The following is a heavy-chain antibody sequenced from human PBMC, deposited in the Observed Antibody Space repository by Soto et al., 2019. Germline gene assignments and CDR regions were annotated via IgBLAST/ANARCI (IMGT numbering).Heavy chain of an antibody. CDR1: GFTFSNAW. CDR2: IKSKTDGGTT. V-gene: IGHV3-15*07. J-gene: IGHJ6*02. CDR3: TTRRGYSYGTAYYYYGMDV. D-gene: IGHD5-18*01. Sequence: SGGSLRLSCAASGFTFSNAWMNWIRQAPGEGLEWGGRIKSKTDGGTTDYAAPVKGRFTISSDDSKNTLYLQMNSLKTEDTAVFYCTTRRGYSYGTAYYYYGMDVWGQGTTVTVSS.